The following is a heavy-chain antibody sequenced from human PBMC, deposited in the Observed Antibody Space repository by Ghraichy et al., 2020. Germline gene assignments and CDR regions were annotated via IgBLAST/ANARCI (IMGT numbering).Heavy chain of an antibody. V-gene: IGHV3-23*01. CDR1: GFTFSSYA. J-gene: IGHJ4*02. CDR2: ISGSGGST. D-gene: IGHD3-22*01. Sequence: GGSLRLSCAASGFTFSSYAMSWVRQAPGKGLEWVSAISGSGGSTYYADSVKGRFTISRDNSKNTLYLQMNSLRAEDTAVYYCAEYSSGYKSHLHYWGQGTLVTVSS. CDR3: AEYSSGYKSHLHY.